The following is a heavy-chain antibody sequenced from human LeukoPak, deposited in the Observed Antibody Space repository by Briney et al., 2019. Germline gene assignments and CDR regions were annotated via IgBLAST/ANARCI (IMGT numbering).Heavy chain of an antibody. Sequence: GGSLRLSCAASGFSFSDHYMDWVRQAPGKGLEWVGRTRNKANSYTTEYAASVKGRFTISRDDSKNSLYLQMNSLKTEDTAVYYCAKIRGYSDGWGYFDYWGQGTLVTVSS. CDR1: GFSFSDHY. V-gene: IGHV3-72*01. D-gene: IGHD5-18*01. CDR3: AKIRGYSDGWGYFDY. J-gene: IGHJ4*02. CDR2: TRNKANSYTT.